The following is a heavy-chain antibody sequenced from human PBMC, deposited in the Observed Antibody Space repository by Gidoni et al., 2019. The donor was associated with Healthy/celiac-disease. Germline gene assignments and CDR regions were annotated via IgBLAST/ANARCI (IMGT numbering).Heavy chain of an antibody. Sequence: QVQLVESGGGVVQPGRSLRLSCAASGFTFISYGMHWVRQAPGKGLEWVAVIWYDGSNKYYAASVKGRFTISRDNSKNTLYLQMNSLRAEDTAVYYCARVGGPGLPDYWYFDLWGRGTLVTVSS. J-gene: IGHJ2*01. V-gene: IGHV3-33*01. CDR2: IWYDGSNK. CDR1: GFTFISYG. CDR3: ARVGGPGLPDYWYFDL. D-gene: IGHD1-26*01.